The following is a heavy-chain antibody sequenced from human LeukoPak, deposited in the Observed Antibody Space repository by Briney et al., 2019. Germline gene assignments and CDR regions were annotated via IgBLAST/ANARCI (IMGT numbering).Heavy chain of an antibody. D-gene: IGHD3-22*01. CDR2: ISSNGAST. CDR3: VKGGYYDSSGFPEYFQD. J-gene: IGHJ1*01. Sequence: GGSLRLSCSASEFSFSRYAMHWVRQGREKGLEHVSSISSNGASTYYADSAKGRFTISRDNSKNTLYLQLSSLSAEDTAVYYCVKGGYYDSSGFPEYFQDWGQGTLVSASS. CDR1: EFSFSRYA. V-gene: IGHV3-64D*09.